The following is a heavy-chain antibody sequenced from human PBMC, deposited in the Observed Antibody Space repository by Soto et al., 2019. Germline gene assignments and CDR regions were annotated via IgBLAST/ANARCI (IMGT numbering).Heavy chain of an antibody. CDR1: GFTFSSYS. CDR3: ARDVFGFLEWSPRSIDY. CDR2: ISISSNYI. J-gene: IGHJ4*02. V-gene: IGHV3-21*01. Sequence: EVQLVESGGGLVKPGGSLRLSCAASGFTFSSYSMNWVRQAPGKGLEWVSSISISSNYIYYADSVKGRFTISRDNAKDSLSLQMNSLRAEDAAVYYCARDVFGFLEWSPRSIDYWGQGTLVTVSS. D-gene: IGHD3-3*01.